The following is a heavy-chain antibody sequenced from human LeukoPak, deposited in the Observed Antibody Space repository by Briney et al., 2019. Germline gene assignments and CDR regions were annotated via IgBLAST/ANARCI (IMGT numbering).Heavy chain of an antibody. V-gene: IGHV2-5*02. CDR3: AHAGTLYDSSGYYRNWFDP. Sequence: SGPTLVKPTQTLTLTCTFSGFSLSTSGVGVGWIRQPPGKALEWLALIYWDDDKRYSPSLKSRLTITKDTSKNQVVLTMTNMDPVDTATYYCAHAGTLYDSSGYYRNWFDPWGQGTLVTVSS. CDR1: GFSLSTSGVG. J-gene: IGHJ5*02. D-gene: IGHD3-22*01. CDR2: IYWDDDK.